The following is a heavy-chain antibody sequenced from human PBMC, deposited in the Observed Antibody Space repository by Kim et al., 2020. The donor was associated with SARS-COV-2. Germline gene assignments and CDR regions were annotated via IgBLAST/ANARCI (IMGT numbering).Heavy chain of an antibody. CDR1: GFTFSSYW. CDR3: ARVHLLLYSYGYWYFVL. J-gene: IGHJ2*01. Sequence: GGSLRLSCAASGFTFSSYWMSWVRQAPGKGLEWVANIKQDGSEKYYVDSVKGRFTISRDNAKNSLYLQMNSLRAEDTAVYYCARVHLLLYSYGYWYFVLWGRGTLVTVSS. V-gene: IGHV3-7*03. CDR2: IKQDGSEK. D-gene: IGHD5-18*01.